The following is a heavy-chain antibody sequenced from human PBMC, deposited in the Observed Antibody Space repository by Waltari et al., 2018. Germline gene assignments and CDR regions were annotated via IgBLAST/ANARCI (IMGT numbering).Heavy chain of an antibody. CDR3: ARRGYCGIDCYSNYFDF. D-gene: IGHD2-21*01. CDR1: GGSFNFYY. V-gene: IGHV4-34*01. Sequence: QVLLQQWGAGLLKPSETLSLTCAVYGGSFNFYYWSWIRQPPGAGLEWIGEITHSGSTSDNPSLKSRVSISVDTPNNQFSLKLTSVTAADTAAYYCARRGYCGIDCYSNYFDFWGQGTLVTVSS. CDR2: ITHSGST. J-gene: IGHJ4*02.